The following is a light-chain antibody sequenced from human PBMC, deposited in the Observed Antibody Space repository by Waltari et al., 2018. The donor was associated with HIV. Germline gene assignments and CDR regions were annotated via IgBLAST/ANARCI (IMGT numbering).Light chain of an antibody. CDR1: SSDVGGYHY. V-gene: IGLV2-14*03. J-gene: IGLJ1*01. CDR2: DVS. Sequence: QSALTQPASVSGSPGQSITISCTGTSSDVGGYHYVSWYQQHPGKDPKLMIYDVSNRPSGVSNRFSGSKSGNTASLTISGLQAEDEADYYCSSYTSSSTLRVFGTGTKVTVL. CDR3: SSYTSSSTLRV.